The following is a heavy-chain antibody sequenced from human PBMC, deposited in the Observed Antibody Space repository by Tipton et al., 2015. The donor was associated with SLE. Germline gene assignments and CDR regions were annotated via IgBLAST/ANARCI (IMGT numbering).Heavy chain of an antibody. J-gene: IGHJ4*02. V-gene: IGHV4-61*01. CDR3: ARHHGSGWLYGLDV. CDR2: IYYREGT. CDR1: GGSVSSTNYY. Sequence: TLSLTCTVSGGSVSSTNYYWSWIRQPPGEGLEWIGYIYYREGTNYSPSLKSRVTISLDASKNQLSLKLSSVTAADTAVYYCARHHGSGWLYGLDVWGQGILVTVSS. D-gene: IGHD6-19*01.